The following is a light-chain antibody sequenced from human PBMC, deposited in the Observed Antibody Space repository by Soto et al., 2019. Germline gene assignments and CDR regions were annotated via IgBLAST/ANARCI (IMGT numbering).Light chain of an antibody. CDR1: QGINNY. Sequence: DIQMTQSPPTLSASVGDRVTITCRASQGINNYLAWFQQKPGKAPKCLIYGASTRQTGVPSKFSGSGYGTDFTLTISSLQPEDFATYYCQQYSTYPWTFGPGTKVEI. V-gene: IGKV1-16*02. CDR3: QQYSTYPWT. CDR2: GAS. J-gene: IGKJ1*01.